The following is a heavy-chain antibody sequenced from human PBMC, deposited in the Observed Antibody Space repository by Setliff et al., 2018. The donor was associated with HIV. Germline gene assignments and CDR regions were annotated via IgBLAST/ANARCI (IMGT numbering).Heavy chain of an antibody. CDR3: ARLYCSRTTCYEYDP. V-gene: IGHV4-4*02. CDR2: MYHSGST. J-gene: IGHJ5*02. CDR1: GGSISSTNW. Sequence: SETLSLTCGVSGGSISSTNWWSWVRQPPGKGLEWIGEMYHSGSTRYNPSLKSRITISVDKSQHQFSLKLRSVTAADTAVYYCARLYCSRTTCYEYDPWGQGALVTVSS. D-gene: IGHD2-2*01.